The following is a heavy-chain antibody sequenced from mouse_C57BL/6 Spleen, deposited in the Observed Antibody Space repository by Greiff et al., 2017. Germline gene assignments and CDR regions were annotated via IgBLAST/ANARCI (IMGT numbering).Heavy chain of an antibody. CDR2: IDPSDSYT. D-gene: IGHD3-2*02. J-gene: IGHJ2*01. Sequence: QVQLQQPGAELVMPGASVKLSCKASGYTFTSYWMHWVKQRPGQGLEWIGEIDPSDSYTNYYQKFKGKSTLTVDKSSSTAYMQLSSLTSEDSAVYYCARSRGAQAVDYWGQGTTLTVSS. CDR3: ARSRGAQAVDY. CDR1: GYTFTSYW. V-gene: IGHV1-69*01.